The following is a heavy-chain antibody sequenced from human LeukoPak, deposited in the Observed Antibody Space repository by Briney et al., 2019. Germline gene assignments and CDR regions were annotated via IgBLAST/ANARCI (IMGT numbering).Heavy chain of an antibody. CDR2: ISYDGSHK. D-gene: IGHD5-18*01. J-gene: IGHJ4*02. V-gene: IGHV3-30*04. Sequence: GGSLRLSCAASGFTFSSYAMSWVRQAPGRGLEWAAVISYDGSHKYYADSVKGRFTISRDNSKNTLYLQMNSLRAEDTAVYYCAKGVDTAMAPAWDFWGQGTLVTVSP. CDR1: GFTFSSYA. CDR3: AKGVDTAMAPAWDF.